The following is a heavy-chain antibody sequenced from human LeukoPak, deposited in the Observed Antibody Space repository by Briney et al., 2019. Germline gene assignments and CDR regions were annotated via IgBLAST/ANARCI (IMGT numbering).Heavy chain of an antibody. CDR3: ARDLRSGSSSWYFS. J-gene: IGHJ5*02. V-gene: IGHV4-59*01. Sequence: SETLSLTCTVSGGSISSYYWSWIRQPPGKGLEWIGYIYYSGSTNYNPSLKSRVTISIDTSKNQFSLRLNSVTAADTAVYYCARDLRSGSSSWYFSWGQGTLVTVSS. D-gene: IGHD6-13*01. CDR2: IYYSGST. CDR1: GGSISSYY.